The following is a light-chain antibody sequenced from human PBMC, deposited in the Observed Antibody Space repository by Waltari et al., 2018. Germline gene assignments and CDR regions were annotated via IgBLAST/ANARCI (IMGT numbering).Light chain of an antibody. CDR3: QQSYGTPYRA. J-gene: IGKJ2*01. Sequence: DIQMTQSPSSLSASVGDRVTLTCLARQSISTYLNLYQQKPGQDPKLLISGASNSQSGVPSRFSGSGSGTDFTLTISSLQPEDFATYFCQQSYGTPYRAFGQGTRLEIK. CDR1: QSISTY. V-gene: IGKV1-39*01. CDR2: GAS.